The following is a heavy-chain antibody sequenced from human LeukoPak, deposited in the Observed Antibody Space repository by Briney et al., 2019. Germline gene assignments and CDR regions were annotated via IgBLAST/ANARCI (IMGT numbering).Heavy chain of an antibody. CDR1: GFAVSSNY. D-gene: IGHD3-10*01. CDR2: IYTGGDT. CDR3: TKGLWAGVSAARD. J-gene: IGHJ4*02. V-gene: IGHV3-66*01. Sequence: GGSLRLSCAASGFAVSSNYMSWVRQAPGKGLEWVSGIYTGGDTYYADSVKDRFTISRDNSKNTLYLQMNSLRAEDTAVYYCTKGLWAGVSAARDWGQGTLVTVSS.